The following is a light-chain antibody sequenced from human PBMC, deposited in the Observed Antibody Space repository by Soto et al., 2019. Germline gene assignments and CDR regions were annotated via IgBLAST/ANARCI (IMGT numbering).Light chain of an antibody. CDR2: VAS. CDR3: QQYGSSPIT. CDR1: QSVSSNY. Sequence: EIVLTQSPGTLSLSPGERATLSCRASQSVSSNYLAWYQQNPGQAPRVLIYVASSRATGIPDRFSGSGSGTAFTLTISRLEPEDFAVYYCQQYGSSPITFGQGTRLEIK. V-gene: IGKV3-20*01. J-gene: IGKJ5*01.